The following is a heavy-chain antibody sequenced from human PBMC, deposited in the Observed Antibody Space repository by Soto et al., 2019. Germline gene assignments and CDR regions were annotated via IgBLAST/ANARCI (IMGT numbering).Heavy chain of an antibody. CDR2: IYYSGST. V-gene: IGHV4-59*01. J-gene: IGHJ4*02. D-gene: IGHD2-15*01. CDR1: GGSISSYY. Sequence: SETLSLTCTVSGGSISSYYWSWIRQPPGKGLEWIGYIYYSGSTNYNPSLKSRVTISVDTSKNQFSLKLSSVTAADTAVYYCARIWLSGGPFDYWGQGTLVTVSS. CDR3: ARIWLSGGPFDY.